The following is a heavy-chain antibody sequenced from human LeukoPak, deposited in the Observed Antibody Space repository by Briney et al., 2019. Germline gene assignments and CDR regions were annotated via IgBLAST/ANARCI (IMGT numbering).Heavy chain of an antibody. V-gene: IGHV3-23*01. J-gene: IGHJ4*02. CDR3: AREQSGTRGWYTVDY. D-gene: IGHD6-19*01. Sequence: RLGGSLRLSCAASGFTFSTYAITWVRQGPGKGLEWGSAIRPDGDRTCYANSVRGRFTISRDNSKDTVYLQINGLRVEDTAVYYCAREQSGTRGWYTVDYWGQGTLVTVSS. CDR1: GFTFSTYA. CDR2: IRPDGDRT.